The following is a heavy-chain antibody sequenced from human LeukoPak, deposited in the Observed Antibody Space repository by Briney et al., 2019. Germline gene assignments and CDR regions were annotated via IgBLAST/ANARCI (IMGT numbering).Heavy chain of an antibody. CDR2: IWSDGSNK. CDR1: GFTFSSYA. V-gene: IGHV3-30*02. Sequence: PGGSLRLSCAASGFTFSSYAMNWVRQVPGKGLEWVAFIWSDGSNKYYADSVKGRFTISRDNSKNTLFLQMNSLRAEDTAVYYCARDGGGYCSGGSCYGGDYYYYMDVWGKGTTVTVSS. J-gene: IGHJ6*03. CDR3: ARDGGGYCSGGSCYGGDYYYYMDV. D-gene: IGHD2-15*01.